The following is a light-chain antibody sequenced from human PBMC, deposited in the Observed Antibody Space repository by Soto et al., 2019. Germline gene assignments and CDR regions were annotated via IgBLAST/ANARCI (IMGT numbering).Light chain of an antibody. CDR2: VEGSGSY. J-gene: IGLJ2*01. V-gene: IGLV4-60*03. CDR3: ETWDSNSRA. Sequence: QLVLTQSSSASASLGSSVKLTCTLSSGHSSNIVAWHQQQPGKAPRYLMKVEGSGSYNKGRGVPDRFSGSSSGADRYLTISDLQSEDEADYYCETWDSNSRAFGGGTKLTVL. CDR1: SGHSSNI.